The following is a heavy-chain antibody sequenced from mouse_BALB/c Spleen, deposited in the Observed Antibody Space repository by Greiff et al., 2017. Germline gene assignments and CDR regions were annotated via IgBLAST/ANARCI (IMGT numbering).Heavy chain of an antibody. J-gene: IGHJ2*01. CDR3: ARPDD. CDR1: GFTIKDYY. V-gene: IGHV14-1*02. Sequence: EVQLQQSGAELVRPGALVKLSCKASGFTIKDYYMHWVKQRPEQGLEWIGWIDPENGNTIYDPKFQGKASITADTSSNTAYLQLSSLTSEDTAVYYCARPDDWGQGTTLTVSS. CDR2: IDPENGNT.